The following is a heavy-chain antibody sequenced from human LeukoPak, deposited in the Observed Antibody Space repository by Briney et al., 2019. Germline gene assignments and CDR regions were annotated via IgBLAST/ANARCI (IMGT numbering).Heavy chain of an antibody. CDR3: AISLSSSWTPYYFDY. CDR1: GSTFTRYY. Sequence: ASVKVSCKASGSTFTRYYIHWVRQAPGQGLNWMGMINPSSGSTRFAQMFQDRVTMTRDTSTSAVYMELSSLTSDDTAVYYCAISLSSSWTPYYFDYWGQGTLVTVSS. CDR2: INPSSGST. V-gene: IGHV1-46*01. J-gene: IGHJ4*02. D-gene: IGHD6-13*01.